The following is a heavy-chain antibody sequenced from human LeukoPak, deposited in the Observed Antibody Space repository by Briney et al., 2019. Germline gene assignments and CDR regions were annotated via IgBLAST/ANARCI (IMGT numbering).Heavy chain of an antibody. CDR2: INPNSGGT. J-gene: IGHJ4*02. V-gene: IGHV1-2*02. D-gene: IGHD3-10*01. Sequence: ASVKVSCKASGYTFTGYYMHWVRQAPGQGLEWMGWINPNSGGTNYAQKFQGRVTMTRNTSISTAYMELSSLRSEDTAVYYCARVPYYYGSGSYYNDDYWGQGTLVTVSS. CDR3: ARVPYYYGSGSYYNDDY. CDR1: GYTFTGYY.